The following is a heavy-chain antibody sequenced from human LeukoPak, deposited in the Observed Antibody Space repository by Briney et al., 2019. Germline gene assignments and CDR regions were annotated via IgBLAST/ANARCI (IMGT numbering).Heavy chain of an antibody. CDR1: GFTFSSYA. CDR3: ARPSSLGTLVAFDY. D-gene: IGHD6-6*01. V-gene: IGHV3-30-3*01. J-gene: IGHJ4*02. CDR2: ISYDGSNK. Sequence: GGSLRLSCAASGFTFSSYAMHWVRQAPGKGLEWVEVISYDGSNKYYADSVKGRFTISRDNSKNTLYLQMNSLRAEDTAVYYCARPSSLGTLVAFDYWGQGTLVTVSS.